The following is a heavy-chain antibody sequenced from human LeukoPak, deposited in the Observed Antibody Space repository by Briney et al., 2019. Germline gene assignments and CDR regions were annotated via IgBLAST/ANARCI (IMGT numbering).Heavy chain of an antibody. V-gene: IGHV3-23*01. J-gene: IGHJ4*02. CDR2: ITDSGDDK. Sequence: GWSLRLSCASSGFTFSSYAMNWVRQAPGKGLEGVSAITDSGDDKYHADSVKVRFNISKDNYKRPLFLQMNTLKAEDTAVYYCAKGSSSGRPYFFDYWGQGTLVTVCS. CDR1: GFTFSSYA. CDR3: AKGSSSGRPYFFDY. D-gene: IGHD6-19*01.